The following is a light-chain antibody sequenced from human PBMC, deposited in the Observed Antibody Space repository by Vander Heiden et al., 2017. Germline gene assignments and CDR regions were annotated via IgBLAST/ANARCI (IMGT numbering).Light chain of an antibody. CDR3: AAWDDSLTGWV. V-gene: IGLV1-44*01. Sequence: QSVLTQPPLASGTPGQRVTISCSGSSSNIGRNTVNWYQQLPGTAPKVLIYDNNQRPSGIPDRFSGSKSGTSASLAISGLQSEDEADYYCAAWDDSLTGWVFGGGTKLTVL. J-gene: IGLJ3*02. CDR1: SSNIGRNT. CDR2: DNN.